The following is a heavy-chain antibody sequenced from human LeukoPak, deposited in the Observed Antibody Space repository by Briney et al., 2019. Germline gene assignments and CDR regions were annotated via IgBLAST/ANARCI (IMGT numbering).Heavy chain of an antibody. CDR1: GYTFTDNV. Sequence: GASVKVSCKTSGYTFTDNVITWVRQAPGQGLEWMGIISPSGGSTSYAQKFQGRVTMTRDMSTSTVYMELSSLISEDTAVYYCARGSSRGPRDAFDIWGQGTMVTLSS. V-gene: IGHV1-46*01. CDR2: ISPSGGST. CDR3: ARGSSRGPRDAFDI. D-gene: IGHD2-15*01. J-gene: IGHJ3*02.